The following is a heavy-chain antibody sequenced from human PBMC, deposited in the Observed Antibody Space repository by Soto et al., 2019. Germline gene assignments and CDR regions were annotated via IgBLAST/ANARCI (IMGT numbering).Heavy chain of an antibody. CDR3: AKVSHSRITIFGVAARNWFDP. CDR1: GFTFSSYA. D-gene: IGHD3-3*01. Sequence: GSLRLSCAASGFTFSSYAMSWVRQAPGKGLEWVSAISGSGGSTYYADSVKGRFTISRDNSKNTLYLQMNSLRAEDTAVYYCAKVSHSRITIFGVAARNWFDPWGQGTLVTVSS. V-gene: IGHV3-23*01. J-gene: IGHJ5*02. CDR2: ISGSGGST.